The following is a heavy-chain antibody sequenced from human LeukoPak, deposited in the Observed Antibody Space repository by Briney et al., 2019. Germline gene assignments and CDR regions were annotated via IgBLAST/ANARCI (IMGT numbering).Heavy chain of an antibody. V-gene: IGHV3-9*01. CDR3: AKMAAAAVWFDP. Sequence: PGRSLRLSCAASGFTFDDYAMHWVRQAPGKGLEWVSGISWNSGSIGYADSVKGRFTISRDNAKNSLYLQMNGLRAEDTALYYCAKMAAAAVWFDPWGQGTLVTVSS. J-gene: IGHJ5*02. CDR2: ISWNSGSI. D-gene: IGHD6-13*01. CDR1: GFTFDDYA.